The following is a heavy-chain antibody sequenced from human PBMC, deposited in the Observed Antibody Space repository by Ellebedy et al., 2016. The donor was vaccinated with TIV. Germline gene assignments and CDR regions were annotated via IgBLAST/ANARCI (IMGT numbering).Heavy chain of an antibody. CDR1: GYTFTGYY. CDR3: ARGGAGRFGELLAQRYYYYGMDV. J-gene: IGHJ6*02. CDR2: INPNSGGT. D-gene: IGHD3-10*01. V-gene: IGHV1-2*02. Sequence: ASVKVSCKASGYTFTGYYMHWVRQAPGQGLEWMGWINPNSGGTNYAQKFQGRVTMTRDTSTSTVYTELSSLRSEDTAVYYCARGGAGRFGELLAQRYYYYGMDVWGQGTTVTVSS.